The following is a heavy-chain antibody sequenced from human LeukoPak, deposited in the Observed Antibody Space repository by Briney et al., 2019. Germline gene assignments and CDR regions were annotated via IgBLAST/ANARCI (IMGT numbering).Heavy chain of an antibody. J-gene: IGHJ4*02. Sequence: GGSLRLSCAASGFTFSSYWMSWVRQAPGKGLEWVANIKQDGSEKYYVDSVKGRFTISRDNAKNSLYLQMNSLRAEDTAVYYCARDPPWVAAADFDYWGQGTLVTVSS. D-gene: IGHD6-13*01. CDR3: ARDPPWVAAADFDY. CDR2: IKQDGSEK. V-gene: IGHV3-7*01. CDR1: GFTFSSYW.